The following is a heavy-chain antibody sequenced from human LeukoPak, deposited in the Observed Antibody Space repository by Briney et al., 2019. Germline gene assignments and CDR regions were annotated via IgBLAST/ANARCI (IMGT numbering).Heavy chain of an antibody. CDR2: INHSGST. J-gene: IGHJ4*02. CDR3: ARGLGY. Sequence: SETLTLTCAVYGGSFSGYYWSWIRQPPGKGLEWIGEINHSGSTNYNPSLKSRVTISVDTSKNQFSLKLSSVTAADTAVYYCARGLGYWGQGTLVTVSS. V-gene: IGHV4-34*01. CDR1: GGSFSGYY.